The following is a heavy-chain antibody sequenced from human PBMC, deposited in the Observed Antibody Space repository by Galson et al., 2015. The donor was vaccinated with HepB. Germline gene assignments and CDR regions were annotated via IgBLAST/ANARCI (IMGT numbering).Heavy chain of an antibody. V-gene: IGHV1-69-2*01. J-gene: IGHJ4*02. Sequence: SCKVSGYTFTDYYMHWVQQAPGKGLEWMGLVDPEDGETIYAEKFQGRVTITADTSTDTAYMELSSLRSEDTAVYYCATWGVGAPRTRDFDYWGQGTLVTVSS. CDR3: ATWGVGAPRTRDFDY. CDR1: GYTFTDYY. CDR2: VDPEDGET. D-gene: IGHD1-26*01.